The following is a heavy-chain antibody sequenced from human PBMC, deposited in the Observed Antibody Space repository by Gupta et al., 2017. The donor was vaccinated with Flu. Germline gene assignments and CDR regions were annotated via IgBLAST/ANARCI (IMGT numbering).Heavy chain of an antibody. Sequence: SGGTFDNYGINWVRQVPGEGLEWIGSIIPIFETLNYAQKFRGRVTITADESTSTAYMELRSLGSEDTAVYYCARSGLDWEIIRFDPWGQGTLVTVSA. D-gene: IGHD3-3*01. CDR1: GGTFDNYG. J-gene: IGHJ5*02. CDR2: IIPIFETL. CDR3: ARSGLDWEIIRFDP. V-gene: IGHV1-69*15.